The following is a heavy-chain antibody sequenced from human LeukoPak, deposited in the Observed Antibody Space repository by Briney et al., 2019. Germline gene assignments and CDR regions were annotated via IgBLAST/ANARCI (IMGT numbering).Heavy chain of an antibody. Sequence: SKTLSLTCAVYGASLNDYYWSWIRHSPTKGLEWIGEVNHSGSARYNPSLKSRVTISADKSKNQFFLRLSPVAAADSGVYYCARERASNNHDNWFDPWGQGTLVTVSS. CDR3: ARERASNNHDNWFDP. CDR2: VNHSGSA. V-gene: IGHV4-34*01. J-gene: IGHJ5*02. CDR1: GASLNDYY.